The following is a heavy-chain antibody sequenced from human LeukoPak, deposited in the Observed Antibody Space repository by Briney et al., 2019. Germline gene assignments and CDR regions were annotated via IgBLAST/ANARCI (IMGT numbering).Heavy chain of an antibody. Sequence: SETLSLTCTVSGGSISSYYWSWIRQPAGKGLEWIGRIYTSGSTNYDPSLKSRVTMSVDTSKNQFSLKLSSVTAADTAVYYCAREHYDSSGYYFGYWGQGTLVTVSS. D-gene: IGHD3-22*01. CDR2: IYTSGST. J-gene: IGHJ4*02. CDR3: AREHYDSSGYYFGY. V-gene: IGHV4-4*07. CDR1: GGSISSYY.